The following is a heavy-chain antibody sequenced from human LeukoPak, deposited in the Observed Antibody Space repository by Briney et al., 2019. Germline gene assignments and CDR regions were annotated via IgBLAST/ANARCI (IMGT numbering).Heavy chain of an antibody. CDR1: GYTFTSYD. CDR2: MNPNSGNT. CDR3: ARDLLWFRGGFDP. J-gene: IGHJ5*02. V-gene: IGHV1-8*01. Sequence: ASVKLSCKASGYTFTSYDINWVRQAPGQGLEWMGWMNPNSGNTGYAQKFQGRVTITRNTSKNTAYMQLSSLRSEDTAVYYCARDLLWFRGGFDPWGQGTLVTVSS. D-gene: IGHD3-10*01.